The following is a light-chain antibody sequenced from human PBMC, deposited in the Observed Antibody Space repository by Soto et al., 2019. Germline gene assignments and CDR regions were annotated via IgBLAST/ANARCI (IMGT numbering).Light chain of an antibody. CDR3: QKYNIAPCT. V-gene: IGKV1-27*01. J-gene: IGKJ1*01. CDR2: AAS. Sequence: DIQMTQSPSSLSAYVGDRVTITCRASQAISNYLAWYQQKPGKVPKLLIYAASTLQSGVPSRFSGSGSGTDFTLTISSLQPEDVATYYFQKYNIAPCTFGQGTKVEIK. CDR1: QAISNY.